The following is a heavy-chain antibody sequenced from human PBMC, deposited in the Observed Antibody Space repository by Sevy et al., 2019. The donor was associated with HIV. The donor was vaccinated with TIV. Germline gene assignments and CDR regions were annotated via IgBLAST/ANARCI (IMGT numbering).Heavy chain of an antibody. V-gene: IGHV3-30-3*01. D-gene: IGHD1-26*01. CDR2: ISYDGSNK. CDR1: GFTFSSYA. CDR3: ASEWGATSGDAP. J-gene: IGHJ4*02. Sequence: GGSLRLSCAASGFTFSSYAMHWVRQAPGKGLEWVAVISYDGSNKYYADSVKGRFTISRDNSKNTRYLQMNSLRAEDTAVYYCASEWGATSGDAPRGQGTLVTVSS.